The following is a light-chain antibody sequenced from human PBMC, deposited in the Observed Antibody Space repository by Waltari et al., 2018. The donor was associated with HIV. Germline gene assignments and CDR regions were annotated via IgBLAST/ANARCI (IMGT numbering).Light chain of an antibody. CDR2: AVS. Sequence: QSALTPPASVSGSPVQSTPISGTGPSSGVGGSNYVSCYQQHPGKAPTHTIYLHWYQPHPGKAPKLMIYAVSKRPSGVSNRFSGSKSGNTASLTISGLQAEDEADYYCSAYTSSSSVVFGGGTKLTVL. J-gene: IGLJ2*01. CDR1: SSGVGGSNY. V-gene: IGLV2-14*03. CDR3: SAYTSSSSVV.